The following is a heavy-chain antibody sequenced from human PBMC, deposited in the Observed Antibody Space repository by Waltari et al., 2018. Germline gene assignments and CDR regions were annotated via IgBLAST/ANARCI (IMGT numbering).Heavy chain of an antibody. V-gene: IGHV1-24*01. J-gene: IGHJ4*02. CDR3: ATAVVPAATETESFDY. CDR1: GYTLTEVS. Sequence: QVQLVPSGAEVKKPGASVKVSCKVSGYTLTEVSMPWLRQAPGKGLEWMGGVDPEDGETIYAQKFQGRVTMTEDTSTDTAYMELSSLRSEDTAVYYCATAVVPAATETESFDYWGQGTLVTVSS. CDR2: VDPEDGET. D-gene: IGHD2-2*01.